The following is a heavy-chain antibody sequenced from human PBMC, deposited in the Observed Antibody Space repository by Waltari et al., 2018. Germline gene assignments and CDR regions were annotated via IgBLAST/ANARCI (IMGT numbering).Heavy chain of an antibody. Sequence: QVQLQESGPGLVKPSETLSLTCAVSGDSINNYYWNWMRQPPGKELEWIGYIAYNGRTNYNPSLKSRVPISVATSKTQFSLKLTSVAAADTAVYYCGRSYDFWSGYPLDYWGPGSLVTVSS. D-gene: IGHD3-3*01. CDR1: GDSINNYY. V-gene: IGHV4-59*01. CDR3: GRSYDFWSGYPLDY. J-gene: IGHJ4*02. CDR2: IAYNGRT.